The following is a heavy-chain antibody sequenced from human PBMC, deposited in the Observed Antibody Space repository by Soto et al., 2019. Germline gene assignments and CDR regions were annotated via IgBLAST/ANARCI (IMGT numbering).Heavy chain of an antibody. D-gene: IGHD2-15*01. CDR2: IYYTGSM. J-gene: IGHJ3*02. V-gene: IGHV4-59*12. Sequence: PSETLSLTCTVSGGSISSYYWSWIRQPPGKGLEWIGYIYYTGSMNYNPSLESRVTISVDTSKNQFSLKLSSVTAADTAVYYCARESGGRNIDAFDIWGQGTMVTVAS. CDR3: ARESGGRNIDAFDI. CDR1: GGSISSYY.